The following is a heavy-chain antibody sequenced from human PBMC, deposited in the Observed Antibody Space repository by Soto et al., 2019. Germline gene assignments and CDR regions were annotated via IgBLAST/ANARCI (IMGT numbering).Heavy chain of an antibody. Sequence: SETLSLTCAVYGGSFSGYYWSWIRQPPGKGLEWIGEINHSGSTNYNPSLKSRVTISVDTSKNQFSLKLSSVTAADTAVYYCARGVRPARNYNWFDPWGQGTLVTVSS. CDR3: ARGVRPARNYNWFDP. CDR2: INHSGST. J-gene: IGHJ5*02. D-gene: IGHD4-4*01. V-gene: IGHV4-34*01. CDR1: GGSFSGYY.